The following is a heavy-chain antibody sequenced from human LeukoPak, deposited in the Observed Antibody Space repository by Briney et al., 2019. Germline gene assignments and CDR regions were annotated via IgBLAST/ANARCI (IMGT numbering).Heavy chain of an antibody. V-gene: IGHV4-39*07. D-gene: IGHD3-22*01. J-gene: IGHJ4*02. CDR3: ARKPIVNSAWYYFDY. Sequence: SSETLSLTCTVSGGSVNSGTYYWSWIRQPPGKGLEWIGNIYYSGSAYYNPSLKSRVTMSVDTSKNQFSLKLSSVTAADTAVYYCARKPIVNSAWYYFDYWGQGTLVTVSS. CDR1: GGSVNSGTYY. CDR2: IYYSGSA.